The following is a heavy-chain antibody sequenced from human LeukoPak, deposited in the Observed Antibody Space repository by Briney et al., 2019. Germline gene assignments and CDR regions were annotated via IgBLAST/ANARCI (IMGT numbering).Heavy chain of an antibody. V-gene: IGHV3-74*01. CDR2: INSDGSST. D-gene: IGHD2-21*01. J-gene: IGHJ4*02. Sequence: PGGSLRLSCAASGFTLSSYWMHWVRQAPGKGRVWVSRINSDGSSTSYADSGKGRLTISRANAQNTLYLKMNSLRAEDTAMYYCAGHRYCGGYRFYPENYYFDYWGQGTLVTVSS. CDR3: AGHRYCGGYRFYPENYYFDY. CDR1: GFTLSSYW.